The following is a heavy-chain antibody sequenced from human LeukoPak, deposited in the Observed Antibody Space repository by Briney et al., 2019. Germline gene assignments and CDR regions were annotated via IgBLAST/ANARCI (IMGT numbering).Heavy chain of an antibody. CDR1: GDSVSSNSAA. CDR2: TYYRSKWYN. D-gene: IGHD6-13*01. Sequence: SQTLSLTCAISGDSVSSNSAAWNWIRQSPSRGLEWLGRTYYRSKWYNDYAVSVKSRITINPDTSKNQFSLQLNSVTPEDTAVYYCARSGYSSSWYFRNWFDPWGQGTLVTVSS. CDR3: ARSGYSSSWYFRNWFDP. V-gene: IGHV6-1*01. J-gene: IGHJ5*02.